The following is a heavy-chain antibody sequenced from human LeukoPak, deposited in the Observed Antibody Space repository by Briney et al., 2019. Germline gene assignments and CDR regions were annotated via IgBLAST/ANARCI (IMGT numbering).Heavy chain of an antibody. CDR1: GGSISSSSYY. CDR3: ARLTLLGYCSGGSCFPGAFDI. D-gene: IGHD2-15*01. CDR2: IYYSGST. Sequence: WETLSLTCTVSGGSISSSSYYWGWIRQPPGKGLEWIGSIYYSGSTYYNPSLKSRVTISVDTSKNQFSLKLSSVTAADTVVYYCARLTLLGYCSGGSCFPGAFDIWGQGTMVTVSS. J-gene: IGHJ3*02. V-gene: IGHV4-39*01.